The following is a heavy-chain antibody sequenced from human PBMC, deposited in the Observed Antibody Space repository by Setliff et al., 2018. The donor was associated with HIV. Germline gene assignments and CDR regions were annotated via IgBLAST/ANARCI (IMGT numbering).Heavy chain of an antibody. D-gene: IGHD6-13*01. CDR1: GGSINNYY. CDR3: ARATTTPIAGMLAPPPDY. CDR2: IYYSGST. Sequence: SETLSLTCSVSGGSINNYYWSWIRQPPGKGLEWLGYIYYSGSTNYNPSFKSRVTISLDTSKNQFSLRVNSVTAADTAMYYCARATTTPIAGMLAPPPDYWGQGTLVTVSS. V-gene: IGHV4-59*01. J-gene: IGHJ4*02.